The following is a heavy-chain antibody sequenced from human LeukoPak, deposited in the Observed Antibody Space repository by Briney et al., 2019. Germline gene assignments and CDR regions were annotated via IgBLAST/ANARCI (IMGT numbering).Heavy chain of an antibody. Sequence: PSETLSLTCAVYGGSFSGYYWSWIRQPPGKGLEWIGEINHSGSTNYNPSLKSRVTISVDTSKNQFSLKLSSVTAADTAVYYCARRGASGYDFWSGYRRLYNWFDPWGQGTLVTVSS. CDR1: GGSFSGYY. CDR3: ARRGASGYDFWSGYRRLYNWFDP. CDR2: INHSGST. V-gene: IGHV4-34*01. J-gene: IGHJ5*02. D-gene: IGHD3-3*01.